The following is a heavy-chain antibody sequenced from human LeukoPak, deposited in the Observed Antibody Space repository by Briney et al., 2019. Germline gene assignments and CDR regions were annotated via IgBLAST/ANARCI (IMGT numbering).Heavy chain of an antibody. J-gene: IGHJ5*02. CDR2: IYYSGNT. Sequence: SETLSLTCTVSGGSISSFYWSWIRQPPGKGLEWIGVIYYSGNTYYNPSHKSRVTMSLDTSKSQFSLHLRSATAADTAVYYCARHVRDYYDSSGSPGWFDPWGQGTLVTVSS. D-gene: IGHD3-22*01. V-gene: IGHV4-59*08. CDR3: ARHVRDYYDSSGSPGWFDP. CDR1: GGSISSFY.